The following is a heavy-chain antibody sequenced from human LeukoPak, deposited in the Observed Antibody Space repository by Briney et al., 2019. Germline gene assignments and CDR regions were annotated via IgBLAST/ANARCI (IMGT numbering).Heavy chain of an antibody. D-gene: IGHD6-6*01. V-gene: IGHV3-21*01. CDR2: ISSCSRYI. CDR1: GFTFSRYI. J-gene: IGHJ6*03. CDR3: ARVKVYSSSDGYYYYMDV. Sequence: PGGSLRLSCVASGFTFSRYIMNWVRQAAGKGGAGVSSISSCSRYIYYAGSVKGRFTISRDNAKNSLYLQMNSLRAQETAVYYSARVKVYSSSDGYYYYMDVWGKGATVTVSS.